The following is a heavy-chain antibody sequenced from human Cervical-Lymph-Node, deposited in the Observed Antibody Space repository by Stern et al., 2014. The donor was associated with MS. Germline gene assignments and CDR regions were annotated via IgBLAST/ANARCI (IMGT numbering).Heavy chain of an antibody. D-gene: IGHD4-17*01. V-gene: IGHV1-18*01. CDR3: ARDRANYGVFDY. J-gene: IGHJ4*02. CDR2: ISGQNGVI. Sequence: QVQLVQSGGGVKKPGASVTVTCKTSGYTFTDYGVTWVRLAPGPGLEWMVWISGQNGVINDARKFQDRVTITTDTATNTAYLELRSLRADDTAIYYCARDRANYGVFDYWGQGSRVTVSA. CDR1: GYTFTDYG.